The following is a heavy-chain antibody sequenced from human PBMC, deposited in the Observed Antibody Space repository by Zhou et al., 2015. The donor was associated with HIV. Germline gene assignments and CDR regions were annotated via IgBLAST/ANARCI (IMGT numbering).Heavy chain of an antibody. CDR3: RGGFDPEWGTYRYTHHFDA. J-gene: IGHJ4*02. CDR2: IMPFVGSA. CDR1: GGVFFKNA. V-gene: IGHV1-69*01. D-gene: IGHD3-16*02. Sequence: QVRLVQSGPELKKPGSSVTVSCKSSGGVFFKNAINWVRQAPGQGLEWMGGIMPFVGSANYAQKFRGRVSMSSDENAGIVYMTLRSLRSDDTAFYYLRGGFDPEWGTYRYTHHFDAWAQGVLITVSS.